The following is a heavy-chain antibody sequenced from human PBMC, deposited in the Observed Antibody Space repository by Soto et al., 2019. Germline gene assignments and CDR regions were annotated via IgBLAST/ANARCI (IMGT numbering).Heavy chain of an antibody. CDR1: GFTFSDYY. J-gene: IGHJ4*02. D-gene: IGHD3-22*01. Sequence: GSLRLSCAASGFTFSDYYMSWIRQAPGKGLEYISYISSGGSSIYYADSVKGRFTISRDTAKTSLYLQMNSLRAEDTAVYYCAKDLPYYYDSSGYYPDYWGQGTLVTVSS. CDR3: AKDLPYYYDSSGYYPDY. V-gene: IGHV3-11*04. CDR2: ISSGGSSI.